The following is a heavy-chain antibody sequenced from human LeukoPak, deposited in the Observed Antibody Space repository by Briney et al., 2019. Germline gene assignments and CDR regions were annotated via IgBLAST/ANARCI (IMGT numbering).Heavy chain of an antibody. CDR2: ITHTGNT. V-gene: IGHV4-34*01. D-gene: IGHD5-18*01. CDR3: AGAVRYTYGNPYWYFDL. J-gene: IGHJ2*01. Sequence: SETLSLTCAVYGGSFTDYYWSWSRQPPGKGLELMGEITHTGNTNYNPSLKSRGAISLDTAKNQFSLKLSSVTAADTDIYYCAGAVRYTYGNPYWYFDLWGRGTLVTVSS. CDR1: GGSFTDYY.